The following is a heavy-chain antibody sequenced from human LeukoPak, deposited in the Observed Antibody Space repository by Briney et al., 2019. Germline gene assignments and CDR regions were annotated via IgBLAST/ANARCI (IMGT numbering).Heavy chain of an antibody. Sequence: GGSLRLSCAASGFTFSNYNMNWVRQAPGKGLEWVSCISSSSNYIDYADSVRGRFTISRDNAKNSLYRQMNSLRAEDTAVYYCARSLGSSGYQDYWGQGTLVTVSS. J-gene: IGHJ4*02. D-gene: IGHD3-22*01. V-gene: IGHV3-21*01. CDR2: ISSSSNYI. CDR1: GFTFSNYN. CDR3: ARSLGSSGYQDY.